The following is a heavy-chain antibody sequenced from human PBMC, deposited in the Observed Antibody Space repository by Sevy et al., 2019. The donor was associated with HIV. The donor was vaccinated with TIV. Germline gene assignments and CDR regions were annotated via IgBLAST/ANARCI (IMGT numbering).Heavy chain of an antibody. V-gene: IGHV3-7*01. CDR1: GFTFSSYW. J-gene: IGHJ6*02. CDR2: IKQDGSEK. CDR3: ARDGNGYSSSWYRTGYYYYYGMDV. Sequence: GGSLRLSCAASGFTFSSYWMSWVRQAPGKGLEWVANIKQDGSEKYYVDSVKGRFTISRDNAKNSLYLQMNGLRAEDTAVYYCARDGNGYSSSWYRTGYYYYYGMDVWGQGTTVTVSS. D-gene: IGHD6-13*01.